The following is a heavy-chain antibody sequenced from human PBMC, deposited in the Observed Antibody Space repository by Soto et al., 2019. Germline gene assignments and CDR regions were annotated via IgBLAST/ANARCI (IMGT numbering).Heavy chain of an antibody. V-gene: IGHV5-51*01. J-gene: IGHJ6*02. CDR1: GGSCIIYW. CDR3: ARHRIQLRGHSSSGSYYYYGMDV. CDR2: IYPGDSDT. Sequence: LKVWSMGLGGSCIIYWIGWVSQMPGKGLEWMGIIYPGDSDTRYSPSFQGQVTISADKSISTAYLQWSSLKASDTAMYYCARHRIQLRGHSSSGSYYYYGMDVWGQGTTVTVSS. D-gene: IGHD6-6*01.